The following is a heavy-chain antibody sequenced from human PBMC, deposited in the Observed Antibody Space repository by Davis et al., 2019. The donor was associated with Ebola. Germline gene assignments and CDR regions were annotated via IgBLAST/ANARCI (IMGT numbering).Heavy chain of an antibody. CDR2: IKQDGSEK. CDR3: AKPVMTALTTGDY. CDR1: GFNFSTHW. Sequence: GGSLRLSCAASGFNFSTHWMSWVRQAPGKGLEWVANIKQDGSEKYYVDSVKGRFTISRDISRSTLYLQMNGLRAEDTGVYYCAKPVMTALTTGDYCGQGTLVVVSS. D-gene: IGHD1-1*01. J-gene: IGHJ4*02. V-gene: IGHV3-7*03.